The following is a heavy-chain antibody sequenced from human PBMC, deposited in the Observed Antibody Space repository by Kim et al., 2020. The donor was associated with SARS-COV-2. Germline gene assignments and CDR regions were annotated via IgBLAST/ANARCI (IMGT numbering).Heavy chain of an antibody. D-gene: IGHD3-3*01. J-gene: IGHJ3*02. CDR3: AKEITIFGVVTGVAFDI. CDR2: ISGSGGST. Sequence: GGSLRLSCAASGFTFSSYAMSWVRQAPGKGLEWVSAISGSGGSTYYADSVKGRFTISRDNSKNTLYLQMNSLRAEDTAVYYCAKEITIFGVVTGVAFDIWGQGTMVTVSS. CDR1: GFTFSSYA. V-gene: IGHV3-23*01.